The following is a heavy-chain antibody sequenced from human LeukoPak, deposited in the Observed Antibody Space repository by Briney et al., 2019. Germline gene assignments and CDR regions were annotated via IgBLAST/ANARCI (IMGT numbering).Heavy chain of an antibody. CDR2: IKQDGSEK. V-gene: IGHV3-7*01. CDR1: GFTFSSYR. D-gene: IGHD6-13*01. CDR3: AKDRGMYSNYNYFDY. J-gene: IGHJ4*02. Sequence: PGGSLRLSCAASGFTFSSYRMSWVRQAPGKGLEWVAYIKQDGSEKYYADSVKGRFTISRDNPKNTLYLQMNSLRAEDTAVYYCAKDRGMYSNYNYFDYWGQGTLVTVSS.